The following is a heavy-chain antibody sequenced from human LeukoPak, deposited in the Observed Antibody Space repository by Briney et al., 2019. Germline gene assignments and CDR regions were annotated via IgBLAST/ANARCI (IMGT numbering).Heavy chain of an antibody. CDR3: AELGITMIGGV. J-gene: IGHJ6*04. CDR1: GFTLSTYT. V-gene: IGHV3-21*01. Sequence: PGGSLRLSCAASGFTLSTYTMNWVRQAPGKGLEWVSSISSSSSYIYHADSVKGRFTISRDNAKNSLYLQMNSLRAEDTAVYYCAELGITMIGGVWGKGTTVTISS. D-gene: IGHD3-10*02. CDR2: ISSSSSYI.